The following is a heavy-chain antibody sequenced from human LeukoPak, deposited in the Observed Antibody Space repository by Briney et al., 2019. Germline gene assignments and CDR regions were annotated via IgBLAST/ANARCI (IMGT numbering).Heavy chain of an antibody. V-gene: IGHV3-7*01. Sequence: GGSLRLSCAASGFTFSTYWMSWVRQAPGQGLEWVANIKPDGSQIHYVDSVKGRFTISRDNAKNSLYLQMNSLRAEDTAVYYCARDLNWENYWGQGTLVTVSS. CDR1: GFTFSTYW. CDR2: IKPDGSQI. D-gene: IGHD7-27*01. J-gene: IGHJ4*02. CDR3: ARDLNWENY.